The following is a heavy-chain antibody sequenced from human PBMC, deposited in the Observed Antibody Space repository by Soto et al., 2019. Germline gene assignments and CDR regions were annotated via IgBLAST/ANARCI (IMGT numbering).Heavy chain of an antibody. J-gene: IGHJ4*02. CDR1: GGSISSYY. CDR2: IYYSGST. CDR3: ARITMVRGGIDY. Sequence: QVQLQESGPGLVKPSETLSLTCTVSGGSISSYYWSWIRQPPGKGLEWIGYIYYSGSTNYNPSLKSRVTISVDKSKNQFSLKLSSVTAADTAVYYCARITMVRGGIDYWGQGTLVTVSS. V-gene: IGHV4-59*01. D-gene: IGHD3-10*01.